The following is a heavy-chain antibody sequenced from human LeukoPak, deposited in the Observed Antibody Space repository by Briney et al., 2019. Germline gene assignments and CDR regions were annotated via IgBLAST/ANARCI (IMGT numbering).Heavy chain of an antibody. CDR2: ISAYNGNT. CDR1: GYTFTSYG. V-gene: IGHV1-18*01. J-gene: IGHJ6*03. Sequence: ASVKVSCKASGYTFTSYGISWVRQAPGQGLEWMGWISAYNGNTNYAQKLQGRVTMTTDTSTSTAYMELRSLRSDDTAVYYCAREPPEVVTWGYSHIDVWGKGTTVTVSS. CDR3: AREPPEVVTWGYSHIDV. D-gene: IGHD4-23*01.